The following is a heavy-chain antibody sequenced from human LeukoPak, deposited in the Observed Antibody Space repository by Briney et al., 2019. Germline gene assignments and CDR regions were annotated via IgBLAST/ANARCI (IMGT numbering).Heavy chain of an antibody. CDR3: ARGLLGSGSYSAFDI. Sequence: GGSLRLSCAASGFTFSDYYMSWIRQAPGKGLEWVSYISSSGSTIYYADSVKGRFTISRENAKNSLYLQMNSLRAGDTAVYYCARGLLGSGSYSAFDIWGQGTMVTVSS. CDR1: GFTFSDYY. V-gene: IGHV3-11*04. D-gene: IGHD3-10*01. J-gene: IGHJ3*02. CDR2: ISSSGSTI.